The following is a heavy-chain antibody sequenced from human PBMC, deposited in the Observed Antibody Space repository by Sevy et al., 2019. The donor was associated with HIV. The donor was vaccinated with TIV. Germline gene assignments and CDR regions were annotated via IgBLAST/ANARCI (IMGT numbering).Heavy chain of an antibody. CDR1: GFTFSSYA. CDR2: ISYDGSNK. J-gene: IGHJ3*02. CDR3: ARDRRIVVVTSSWGAFDI. V-gene: IGHV3-30-3*01. Sequence: GGSLRLSCAASGFTFSSYAMHWVRQAPGKGLEWVAVISYDGSNKYYADSVKGRFTISRDNSKNTLYLQMNSLRAEDTAVYCCARDRRIVVVTSSWGAFDIWGQGTMVTVSS. D-gene: IGHD3-22*01.